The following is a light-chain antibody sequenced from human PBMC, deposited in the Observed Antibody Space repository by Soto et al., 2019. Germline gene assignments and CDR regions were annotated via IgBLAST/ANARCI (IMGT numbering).Light chain of an antibody. V-gene: IGKV1-39*01. CDR2: AAS. Sequence: DIQMTQSPSSLSASVGDRVTITCRASQTISNYLNWYQQKPGKAPKLLIYAASSLQSGVPSRFSGSISGTDFTLTISSLQPEDFAIYYCQQSYTVPLTVGGGTKVEIK. J-gene: IGKJ4*01. CDR1: QTISNY. CDR3: QQSYTVPLT.